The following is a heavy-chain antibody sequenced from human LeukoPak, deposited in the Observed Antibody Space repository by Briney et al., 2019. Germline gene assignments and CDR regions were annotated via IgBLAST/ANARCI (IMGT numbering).Heavy chain of an antibody. Sequence: GGSLRLSCAASGFTFNTYAMSWVRQAPGKGLEWVSAISGGGATSYYADSVEGRFTISRDNSKNTLYLQMNSLRAEDTAIYYCAKDGSSGIAATAYAFDIWGQGTMVTVFS. CDR2: ISGGGATS. CDR3: AKDGSSGIAATAYAFDI. D-gene: IGHD6-13*01. V-gene: IGHV3-23*01. J-gene: IGHJ3*02. CDR1: GFTFNTYA.